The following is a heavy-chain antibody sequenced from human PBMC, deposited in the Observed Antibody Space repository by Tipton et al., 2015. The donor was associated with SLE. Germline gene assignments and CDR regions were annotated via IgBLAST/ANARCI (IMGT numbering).Heavy chain of an antibody. CDR2: IYYSGST. V-gene: IGHV4-59*01. D-gene: IGHD5-18*01. CDR3: ARDGYSYGYGMDV. Sequence: WSWIRQPPGKGLEWIGYIYYSGSTNYNPSLKSRVTISVDTSKNQFSLKLSSVTAADTAVYYCARDGYSYGYGMDVWGQGTTVTVSS. J-gene: IGHJ6*02.